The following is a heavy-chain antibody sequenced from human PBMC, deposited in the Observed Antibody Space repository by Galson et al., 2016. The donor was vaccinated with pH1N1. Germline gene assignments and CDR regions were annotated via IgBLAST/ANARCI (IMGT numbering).Heavy chain of an antibody. Sequence: SVKVSCKAPGVTFSSYAINWVRQAPGQGLEWVGGISPMFRTTNHAQNFQGRLTITADESTTTAYMELKSLRSEDTAVYYCARDRGYISSRSLGFDYWGHGTLVTVSS. CDR2: ISPMFRTT. CDR1: GVTFSSYA. D-gene: IGHD5-12*01. J-gene: IGHJ4*01. V-gene: IGHV1-69*13. CDR3: ARDRGYISSRSLGFDY.